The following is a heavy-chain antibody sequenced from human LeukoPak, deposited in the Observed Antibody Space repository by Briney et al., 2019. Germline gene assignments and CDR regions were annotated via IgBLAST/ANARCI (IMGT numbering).Heavy chain of an antibody. CDR3: TRVVYYDILTGYYSNWFDP. CDR1: SRSISSGGYS. D-gene: IGHD3-9*01. V-gene: IGHV4-30-2*01. Sequence: PSETLSLTCAVYSRSISSGGYSWSWIRQPRGKGLEWLGYIYHSGGTYYNPSLKSRVPISVDRSKDQLSLTLSSVTAADTAVYYCTRVVYYDILTGYYSNWFDPWGQGTLVTASS. CDR2: IYHSGGT. J-gene: IGHJ5*02.